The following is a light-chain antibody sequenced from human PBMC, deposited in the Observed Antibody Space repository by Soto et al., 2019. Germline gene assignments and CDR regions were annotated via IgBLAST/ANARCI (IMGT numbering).Light chain of an antibody. CDR1: QSFITY. CDR3: QQSYSTPQS. V-gene: IGKV1-39*01. CDR2: AAS. J-gene: IGKJ1*01. Sequence: DIQMTQSPSTLSASLGDRVTITCRASQSFITYLVWYQQKPGKAPRLLIYAASSLQRGVRSRFSCSGSGTDFTLTTSSLQVEDFVTYYCQQSYSTPQSFGQGTKVDI.